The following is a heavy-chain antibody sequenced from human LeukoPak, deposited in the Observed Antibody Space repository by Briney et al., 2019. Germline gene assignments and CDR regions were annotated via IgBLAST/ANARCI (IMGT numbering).Heavy chain of an antibody. CDR3: AKHSSSSNYYYGMDV. V-gene: IGHV3-21*01. J-gene: IGHJ6*02. CDR2: IYSTTTYI. D-gene: IGHD6-6*01. CDR1: GFTFSSFS. Sequence: GGSLRLSCAASGFTFSSFSMNWVRQAPGKGLEWVSSIYSTTTYIYYADSVKGRFTISRDNSKNTLYLQMNSLRAEDTAVYYCAKHSSSSNYYYGMDVWGPGTTVTVSS.